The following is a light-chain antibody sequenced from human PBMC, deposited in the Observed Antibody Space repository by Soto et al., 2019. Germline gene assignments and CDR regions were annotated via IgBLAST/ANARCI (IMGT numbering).Light chain of an antibody. CDR3: QQYDNWPPWT. J-gene: IGKJ1*01. Sequence: EIVMTQSPATLSVSPGERATLSCRASQSITTNLAWYQQKPGQAPRLLIYGASTRATGIPARFSGSASGTEFTLTISSLQSKDFGVYYCQQYDNWPPWTFGPGTKVEIK. V-gene: IGKV3-15*01. CDR2: GAS. CDR1: QSITTN.